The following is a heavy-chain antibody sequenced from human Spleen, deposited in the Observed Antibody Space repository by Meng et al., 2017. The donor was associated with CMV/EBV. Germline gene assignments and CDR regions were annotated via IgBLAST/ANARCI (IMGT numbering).Heavy chain of an antibody. CDR1: GGTFSGYY. J-gene: IGHJ4*02. D-gene: IGHD1-26*01. CDR2: INHSGST. V-gene: IGHV4-34*01. Sequence: LSLTCAVYGGTFSGYYWSWIRQPPGKGLEWIGEINHSGSTNYNPSLKSRVTISVDTSKNQFSLKLSSVTAADTAVYYCARVGWEAFDYWGQGTLVTVSS. CDR3: ARVGWEAFDY.